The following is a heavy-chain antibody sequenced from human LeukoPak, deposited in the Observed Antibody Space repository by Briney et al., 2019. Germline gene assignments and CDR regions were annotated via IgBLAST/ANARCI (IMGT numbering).Heavy chain of an antibody. CDR3: AADFPSVD. D-gene: IGHD3-10*01. Sequence: GESLKISCAASGFTVSSNYMSWVRQAPGKGLEWVSIIYSGGSTYYADSVKGRFTISRDDSKNTLYLQMNSLRAEDTAVYYCAADFPSVDWGQGTLVTVSS. CDR2: IYSGGST. CDR1: GFTVSSNY. V-gene: IGHV3-53*01. J-gene: IGHJ4*02.